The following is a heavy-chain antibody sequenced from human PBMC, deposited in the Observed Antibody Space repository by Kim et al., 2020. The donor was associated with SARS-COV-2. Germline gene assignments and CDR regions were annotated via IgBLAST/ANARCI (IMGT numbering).Heavy chain of an antibody. J-gene: IGHJ3*01. CDR3: TRGGLQHAYDV. Sequence: GGSLRLSCVASGFSFSDHYMDWARQAPGKGLEWVGRIRKKSESYSTEYAASVKGRFTVSRDDSKISLYLQMNGLKAEDAADYSCTRGGLQHAYDVWGQGT. CDR1: GFSFSDHY. D-gene: IGHD1-26*01. CDR2: IRKKSESYST. V-gene: IGHV3-72*01.